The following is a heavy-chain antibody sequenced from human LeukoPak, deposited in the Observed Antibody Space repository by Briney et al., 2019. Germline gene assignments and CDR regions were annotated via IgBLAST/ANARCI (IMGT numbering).Heavy chain of an antibody. V-gene: IGHV3-21*01. Sequence: GGSLRLSCAASGFTVSSNYMSWVRQAPGKGLEWVSSITEDSSYIYYADSVKGRFTISRDNAKDSLSLQMNSLRAEDTAVYYCARHRTASDYWGQGTLVTVSS. J-gene: IGHJ4*02. CDR3: ARHRTASDY. CDR2: ITEDSSYI. CDR1: GFTVSSNY. D-gene: IGHD3-16*02.